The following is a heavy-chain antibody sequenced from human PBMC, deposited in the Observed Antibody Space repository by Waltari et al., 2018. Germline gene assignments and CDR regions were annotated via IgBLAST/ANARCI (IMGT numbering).Heavy chain of an antibody. CDR3: ASLGGSRDY. V-gene: IGHV4-59*11. D-gene: IGHD3-16*01. CDR2: IYYSGST. Sequence: QVQLQESGPGLVKPSETLSLTCTVSGGSISSHYWSWIRQPPGKGLEWIGYIYYSGSTNYNPSLKSRVTISVDTSKNQFSLKLSSVTAADTAVYYCASLGGSRDYWGQGTLVTVSS. CDR1: GGSISSHY. J-gene: IGHJ4*02.